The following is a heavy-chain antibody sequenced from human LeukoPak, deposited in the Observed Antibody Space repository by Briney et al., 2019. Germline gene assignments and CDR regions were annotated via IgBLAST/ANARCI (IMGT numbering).Heavy chain of an antibody. CDR3: AGHDSSGTYFQH. CDR1: GGSISSYY. Sequence: SETLSLTCTVSGGSISSYYWSWIRQPPGKGLEWIGYIYYSGSTNYNPSLKSRVTISVDTSKNQFSLKLSSVTAADTAVYYCAGHDSSGTYFQHWGQGTLVTVSS. V-gene: IGHV4-59*01. D-gene: IGHD3-22*01. J-gene: IGHJ1*01. CDR2: IYYSGST.